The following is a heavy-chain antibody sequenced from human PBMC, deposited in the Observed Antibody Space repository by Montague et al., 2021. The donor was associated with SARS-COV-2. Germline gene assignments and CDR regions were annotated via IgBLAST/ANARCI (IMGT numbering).Heavy chain of an antibody. Sequence: TLSLTCTVSGGSISRGNYSWIWLRPPAGKGLNWIVRISTSGSSNPNLSLKSRVSISADTSKYQFSLKLSSMTAADTAVYYCARVFGRYYDWGSDSWGQGTLVIVSS. J-gene: IGHJ4*02. V-gene: IGHV4-61*02. CDR1: GGSISRGNYS. D-gene: IGHD7-27*01. CDR2: ISTSGSS. CDR3: ARVFGRYYDWGSDS.